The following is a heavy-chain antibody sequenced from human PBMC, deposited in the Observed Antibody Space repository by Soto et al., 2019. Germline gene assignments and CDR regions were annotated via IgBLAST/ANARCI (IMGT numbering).Heavy chain of an antibody. CDR1: GFTFSSCW. J-gene: IGHJ3*02. CDR3: ARVYGSWYPDDAFDI. Sequence: GGSLRLSCAASGFTFSSCWMHWVRQAPGKGLVWVSRINSDGSSTSYADSVKGRFTISRANAKNTLYLQMNSLSAEDAAVYYCARVYGSWYPDDAFDIWGQGTMVTVSS. CDR2: INSDGSST. D-gene: IGHD6-13*01. V-gene: IGHV3-74*01.